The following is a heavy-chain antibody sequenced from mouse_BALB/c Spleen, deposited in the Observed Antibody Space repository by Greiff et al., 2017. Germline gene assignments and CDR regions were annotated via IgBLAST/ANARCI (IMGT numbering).Heavy chain of an antibody. CDR1: GYSFTGYF. J-gene: IGHJ4*01. V-gene: IGHV1-20*02. D-gene: IGHD2-1*01. CDR3: ARGRNYDAMDY. CDR2: INPYNGDT. Sequence: VQLQQSGPELVKPGASVKISCKASGYSFTGYFMNWVMQSHGKSLEWIGRINPYNGDTFYNQKFKGKATLTVDKSSSTAHMELRSLASEDSAVYYCARGRNYDAMDYWGQGTSVTVSS.